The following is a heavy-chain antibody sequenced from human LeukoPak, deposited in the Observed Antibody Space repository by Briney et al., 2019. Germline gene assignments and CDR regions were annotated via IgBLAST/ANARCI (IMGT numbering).Heavy chain of an antibody. CDR2: IKQDGSEK. D-gene: IGHD2-15*01. Sequence: GGSLRLSCAASGFTFSSYSMNWVRQAPGKGLEWVANIKQDGSEKYYVDSVKGRFTISRDNAKNSLYLQMNSLRAEDTAVYYCARVYCSGGSCWGFGPFDYWGQGTLVTVSS. V-gene: IGHV3-7*01. CDR1: GFTFSSYS. CDR3: ARVYCSGGSCWGFGPFDY. J-gene: IGHJ4*02.